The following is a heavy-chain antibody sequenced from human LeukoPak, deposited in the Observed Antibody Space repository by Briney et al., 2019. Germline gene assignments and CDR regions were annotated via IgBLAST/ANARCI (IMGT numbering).Heavy chain of an antibody. Sequence: PGGSLRLSCAASGFTFSTYAMTWVRQAPGKGLEWVSVIYSGGSTYYADSVKGRFTISRDNSKNTLYLQMNSLRAEDTAVYYCAREWFGELLDAFDIWGQGTTVTVSS. D-gene: IGHD3-10*01. CDR1: GFTFSTYA. J-gene: IGHJ3*02. V-gene: IGHV3-53*01. CDR3: AREWFGELLDAFDI. CDR2: IYSGGST.